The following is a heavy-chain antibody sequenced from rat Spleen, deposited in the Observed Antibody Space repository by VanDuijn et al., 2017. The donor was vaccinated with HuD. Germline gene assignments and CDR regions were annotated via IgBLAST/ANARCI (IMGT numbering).Heavy chain of an antibody. CDR1: GFNFNDYW. Sequence: EVKLVESGGGLVQPGRSLKLSCAASGFNFNDYWMGWVRQAPGKGLEWIGEINKDSRTIKYTPSLKDKFTISRDNAQNTLYLQMNKLGSEDTAIYYCGRAATEGLDYWGQGVMVTVSS. CDR3: GRAATEGLDY. D-gene: IGHD1-11*01. CDR2: INKDSRTI. J-gene: IGHJ2*01. V-gene: IGHV4-2*01.